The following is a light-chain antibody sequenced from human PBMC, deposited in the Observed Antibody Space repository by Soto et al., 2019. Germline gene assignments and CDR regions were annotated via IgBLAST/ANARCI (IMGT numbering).Light chain of an antibody. J-gene: IGLJ1*01. CDR1: SSDIGAHNF. CDR3: NSYTTSNTFV. Sequence: QSALTQPASVSGSPAQAITVSCSGTSSDIGAHNFVSWYQQHPGKAPKLIIYEVINRPSGVSDRFSGSKSGNTASLTISGLQSEDEADYYCNSYTTSNTFVFGSGTKVTVL. CDR2: EVI. V-gene: IGLV2-14*03.